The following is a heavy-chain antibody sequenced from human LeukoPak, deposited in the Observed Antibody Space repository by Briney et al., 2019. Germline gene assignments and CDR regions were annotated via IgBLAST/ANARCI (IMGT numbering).Heavy chain of an antibody. Sequence: SETLSLTCAVSGGSISSGGYSWSWIRQPPGKGLEWIGYIYHSGSTYYNPSLKSRVTISVDRSKNQFSLKLSSVTAADTAVYYCARDPVRGVILSDDWFDPWGQGTLVTVSS. CDR3: ARDPVRGVILSDDWFDP. CDR2: IYHSGST. J-gene: IGHJ5*02. CDR1: GGSISSGGYS. D-gene: IGHD3-10*01. V-gene: IGHV4-30-2*01.